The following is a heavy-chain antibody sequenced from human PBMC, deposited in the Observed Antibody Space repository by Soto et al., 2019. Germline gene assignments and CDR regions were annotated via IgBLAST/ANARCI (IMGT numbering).Heavy chain of an antibody. CDR3: VIDRLIVAGSVGRMDV. V-gene: IGHV1-69*01. J-gene: IGHJ6*02. D-gene: IGHD6-13*01. CDR1: GDTFIGYS. Sequence: QVQLVQSGAEVKKPGTSVRVSCKASGDTFIGYSISWVRQAPGQGLEWMGWVIPTQRTTKYAQRFQGRVTMSVDQFASTTYMELSSLRPEDTALYYCVIDRLIVAGSVGRMDVWGQGTTVTVSS. CDR2: VIPTQRTT.